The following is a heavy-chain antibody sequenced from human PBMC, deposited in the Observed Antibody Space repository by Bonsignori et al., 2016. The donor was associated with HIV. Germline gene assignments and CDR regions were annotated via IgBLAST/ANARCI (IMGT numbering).Heavy chain of an antibody. Sequence: SETLSLTCTVSGGSIRSGHYYWSWIRQSPGRGLEWIGYIYYTGSTYYNPSLESRVTISVNTSKNQFSLRLSSVTAADTAVYYCARVATYGTTPEIFQHWGQGTLVTVSS. V-gene: IGHV4-30-4*08. CDR3: ARVATYGTTPEIFQH. D-gene: IGHD2-15*01. J-gene: IGHJ1*01. CDR2: IYYTGST. CDR1: GGSIRSGHYY.